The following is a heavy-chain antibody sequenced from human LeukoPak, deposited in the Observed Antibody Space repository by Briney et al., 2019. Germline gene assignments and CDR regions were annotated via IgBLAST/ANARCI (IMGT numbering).Heavy chain of an antibody. V-gene: IGHV3-23*01. CDR1: GFTFSNYG. D-gene: IGHD6-13*01. CDR2: ITGSGGST. Sequence: GGSLRLSCAASGFTFSNYGLSWVRQAQGKGLEWVSGITGSGGSTYYADSVKGRFTISRDNSKNTLYLQMNSLRAEDTAVYYCAREAGYSSSWSPDDAFDIGGQGTMVTVSA. J-gene: IGHJ3*02. CDR3: AREAGYSSSWSPDDAFDI.